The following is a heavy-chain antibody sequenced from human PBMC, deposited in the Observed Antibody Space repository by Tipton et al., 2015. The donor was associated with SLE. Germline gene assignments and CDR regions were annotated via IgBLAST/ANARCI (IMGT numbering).Heavy chain of an antibody. J-gene: IGHJ4*02. V-gene: IGHV4-4*07. CDR1: GGSISSYY. Sequence: TLSLTCTVSGGSISSYYWSWIRQSAGKGLEWIGHIHTSENINYNPSLESRITMSLDTSKNQFSLKLTSVTAADTAVYYCARGGYYYESSGYVDYWGRGTLVTVSS. CDR2: IHTSENI. D-gene: IGHD3-22*01. CDR3: ARGGYYYESSGYVDY.